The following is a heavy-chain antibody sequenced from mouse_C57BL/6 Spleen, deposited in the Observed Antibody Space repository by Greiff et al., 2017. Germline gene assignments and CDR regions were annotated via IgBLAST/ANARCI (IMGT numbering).Heavy chain of an antibody. D-gene: IGHD1-1*01. CDR3: ARTLFYYYGSQPDYFAMDY. CDR2: INPNYGTT. J-gene: IGHJ4*01. Sequence: EVKLMESGPELVKPGASVKISCKASGYSFTDYNMNWVKQSNGKSLEWIGVINPNYGTTSYNQKFKGKATLTVDQSSSTAYMQLNSLTSEDSAVYYCARTLFYYYGSQPDYFAMDYWGQGTSVTVSS. V-gene: IGHV1-39*01. CDR1: GYSFTDYN.